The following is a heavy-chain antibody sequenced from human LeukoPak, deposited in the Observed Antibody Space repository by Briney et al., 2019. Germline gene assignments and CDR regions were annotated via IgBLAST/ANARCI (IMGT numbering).Heavy chain of an antibody. V-gene: IGHV1-8*01. D-gene: IGHD3-22*01. CDR3: ARGAFKGFLTYYYDSSGSIDY. Sequence: HEASVKVSCKASGYTFTSYDINWVRQATGQGLEWMGWMNPNSGNTGYAQKFQGRVTMTRNTSISTAYMELSSLRSEDTAVYYCARGAFKGFLTYYYDSSGSIDYWGQGTLVTVSS. CDR1: GYTFTSYD. CDR2: MNPNSGNT. J-gene: IGHJ4*02.